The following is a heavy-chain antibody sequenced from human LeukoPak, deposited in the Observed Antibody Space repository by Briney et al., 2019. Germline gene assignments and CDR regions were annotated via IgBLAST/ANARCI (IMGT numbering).Heavy chain of an antibody. V-gene: IGHV4-39*07. CDR3: ARGPKVFWSGYYTEYYFDY. Sequence: SETLSLTCTVSGGSISSSSYYWGWIRQPPGKGLEWIGSIYYSGSTYYNPSLKSRVTISVDTSKNQFSLKLGSVTAADTAVYYCARGPKVFWSGYYTEYYFDYWGQGTLVTVSS. J-gene: IGHJ4*02. CDR1: GGSISSSSYY. CDR2: IYYSGST. D-gene: IGHD3-3*01.